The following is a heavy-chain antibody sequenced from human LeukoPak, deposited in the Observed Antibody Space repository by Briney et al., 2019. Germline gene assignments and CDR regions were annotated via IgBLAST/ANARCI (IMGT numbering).Heavy chain of an antibody. CDR2: VNEDGSEE. J-gene: IGHJ4*02. V-gene: IGHV3-7*04. CDR3: ARGGRSPDY. CDR1: GFTLSGYY. Sequence: PGGSLRLSFAASGFTLSGYYMTWVRPAPRKRLEWVANVNEDGSEEHYVDSVKGRFTISRDNAKNSLFLQMNSLRDEDAAVYYCARGGRSPDYWGQGTLVIVSS.